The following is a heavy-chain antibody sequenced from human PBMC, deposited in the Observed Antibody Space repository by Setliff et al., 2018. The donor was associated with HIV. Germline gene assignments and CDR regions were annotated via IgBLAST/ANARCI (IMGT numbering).Heavy chain of an antibody. D-gene: IGHD5-12*01. CDR3: ARGPQSYVDVVPTIGRYYFDY. CDR2: IIPIFGTA. CDR1: GGTFRTYA. Sequence: GASVKVSCKASGGTFRTYAISWVRQAPGQGLEWMGGIIPIFGTANYAQKFQGRVTITADESTTTAHMELRSLRSDDTAVFYCARGPQSYVDVVPTIGRYYFDYWGQGTLVTVS. J-gene: IGHJ4*02. V-gene: IGHV1-69*13.